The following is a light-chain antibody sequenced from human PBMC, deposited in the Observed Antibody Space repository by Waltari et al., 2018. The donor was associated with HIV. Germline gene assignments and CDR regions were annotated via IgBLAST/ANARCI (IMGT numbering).Light chain of an antibody. CDR1: QSLQHTDGQTY. J-gene: IGKJ1*01. V-gene: IGKV2D-29*02. Sequence: IVLTQTPPSLSVTPGQPASFSYNSSQSLQHTDGQTYLDWDLQRPVQSPPVLIYEVSQRYAGVLDRFSGSGSGTHFTLKIARVEDEDDGAYYCRQSVHLLYTFGQGTKVEIK. CDR2: EVS. CDR3: RQSVHLLYT.